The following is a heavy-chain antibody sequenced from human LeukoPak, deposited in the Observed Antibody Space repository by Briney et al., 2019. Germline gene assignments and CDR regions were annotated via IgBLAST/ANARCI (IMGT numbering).Heavy chain of an antibody. V-gene: IGHV1-46*01. CDR3: ARDHYYGSGDDYYYYYGMDV. CDR1: GYTFASYY. Sequence: ASVKVSCKASGYTFASYYMHWVRQAPGQGLEWMGIINPSGGSTSYAQKFQGRVTMTRDTSTSTVYMELSSLRSADTAVYYCARDHYYGSGDDYYYYYGMDVWGKGTTVTVSS. D-gene: IGHD3-10*01. CDR2: INPSGGST. J-gene: IGHJ6*04.